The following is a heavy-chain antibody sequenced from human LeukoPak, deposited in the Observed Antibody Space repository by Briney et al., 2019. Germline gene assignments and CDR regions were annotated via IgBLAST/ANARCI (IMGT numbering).Heavy chain of an antibody. D-gene: IGHD1-26*01. CDR1: GFTFSSYS. CDR2: ISSRSSTI. V-gene: IGHV3-48*04. Sequence: GGSLRLSCAASGFTFSSYSMSWVRQAPGRGLEWVSYISSRSSTIKYADSVKGRFTVSRDNAKNSLYPQMTGLRAEDTAVYYCARDKSGHIVGGTDAFDIWGQGPMVTVSS. J-gene: IGHJ3*02. CDR3: ARDKSGHIVGGTDAFDI.